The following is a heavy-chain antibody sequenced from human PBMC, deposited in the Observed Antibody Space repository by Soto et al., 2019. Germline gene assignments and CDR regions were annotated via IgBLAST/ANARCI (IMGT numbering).Heavy chain of an antibody. V-gene: IGHV3-66*03. Sequence: AGGSLRLSCAASGFTVSSNYMSWVRQAPGKGLEWVSVIYSCGSTYYADSVKGRFTISRDNSKNTLYLQMNSLRAEDTAVYYCARAPPLITMVRGVIITHYYGMDVWGQGTTVTVSS. D-gene: IGHD3-10*01. CDR2: IYSCGST. CDR1: GFTVSSNY. CDR3: ARAPPLITMVRGVIITHYYGMDV. J-gene: IGHJ6*02.